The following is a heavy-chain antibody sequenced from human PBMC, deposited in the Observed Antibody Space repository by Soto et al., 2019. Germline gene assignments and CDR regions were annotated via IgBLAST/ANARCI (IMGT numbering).Heavy chain of an antibody. V-gene: IGHV4-39*01. J-gene: IGHJ6*02. CDR1: GGSISSSSYY. CDR3: ARHLTYCSAGSCYSDFPYYGMDV. Sequence: NPSETLSLTCTVSGGSISSSSYYWGWIRQPPGKGLVWIGSIFYSGSTYYNPSLKSRVTISVDTSKNQFSLKLSSVTAADTAVYYCARHLTYCSAGSCYSDFPYYGMDVWGQGTTVT. CDR2: IFYSGST. D-gene: IGHD2-15*01.